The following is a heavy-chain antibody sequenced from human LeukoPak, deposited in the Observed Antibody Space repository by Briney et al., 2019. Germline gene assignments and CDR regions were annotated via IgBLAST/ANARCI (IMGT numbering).Heavy chain of an antibody. V-gene: IGHV3-23*01. Sequence: GGSLRLSCAASGFTFSSYAMSWVRQAPGKGLEWVSAISGSGSTYYADSVKGLFTISRDNSKNTLYLEMNSLRAEDTALYYCAKPDSSSWYGRGFDYWGQGTLVTVSS. D-gene: IGHD3-22*01. CDR1: GFTFSSYA. CDR2: ISGSGST. J-gene: IGHJ4*02. CDR3: AKPDSSSWYGRGFDY.